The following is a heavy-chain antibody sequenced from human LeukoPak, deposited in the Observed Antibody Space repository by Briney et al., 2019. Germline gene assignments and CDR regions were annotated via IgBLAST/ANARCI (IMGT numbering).Heavy chain of an antibody. D-gene: IGHD3-9*01. CDR3: ARVNDILTGYYNWFDP. J-gene: IGHJ5*02. Sequence: VASVKVSCKASGGTFSSYAISWVRQAPGQGPEWMGGIIPIFGTANYAQKFQGRVTITADESTSTAYMELSSLRSEDTAVYYCARVNDILTGYYNWFDPWGQGTLVTVSS. CDR2: IIPIFGTA. CDR1: GGTFSSYA. V-gene: IGHV1-69*13.